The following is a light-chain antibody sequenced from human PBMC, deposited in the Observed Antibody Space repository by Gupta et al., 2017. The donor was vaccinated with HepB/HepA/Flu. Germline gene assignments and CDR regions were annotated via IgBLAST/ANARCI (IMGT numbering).Light chain of an antibody. Sequence: QLMVPQSSSASPSLVSSVKLTCTLSSGYSNESSGGHQQQPGKATRFLMKVESSGRYNKGSEIPDRGSGSSSGAARDLTISNLQAEDEADYYCETWDSNSRVFGGGTKLTVL. CDR1: SGYSNES. V-gene: IGLV4-60*03. CDR2: VESSGRY. J-gene: IGLJ2*01. CDR3: ETWDSNSRV.